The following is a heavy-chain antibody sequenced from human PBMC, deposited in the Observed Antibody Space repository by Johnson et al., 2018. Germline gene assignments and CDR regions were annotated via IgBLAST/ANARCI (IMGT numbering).Heavy chain of an antibody. D-gene: IGHD1-26*01. V-gene: IGHV3-11*04. J-gene: IGHJ3*01. CDR1: GFTFSDYY. CDR3: AREGLRLLAPFDL. Sequence: QVQLQESGGGLVKPGGSLRLSCEASGFTFSDYYMSWIRQAQGQGLEWVSYIHGRGSPIYYADSVKGRFSISRDNAKNSLYPQLNSLRAEDTAVYYCAREGLRLLAPFDLWGQGTMVTVSS. CDR2: IHGRGSPI.